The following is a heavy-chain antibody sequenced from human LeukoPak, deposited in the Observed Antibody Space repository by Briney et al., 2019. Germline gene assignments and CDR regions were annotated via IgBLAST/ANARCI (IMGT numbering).Heavy chain of an antibody. CDR1: GFTFSSYA. V-gene: IGHV3-48*03. CDR3: ARDVWFDP. CDR2: ISSGGSTI. Sequence: GGSLRLSCAASGFTFSSYAMNWVRQPPGKGLEWVSYISSGGSTIYYADSVKGRFTVSRDNAKNSLYLQMNSLRAEDTALYYCARDVWFDPWGQGTLVTVSS. J-gene: IGHJ5*02.